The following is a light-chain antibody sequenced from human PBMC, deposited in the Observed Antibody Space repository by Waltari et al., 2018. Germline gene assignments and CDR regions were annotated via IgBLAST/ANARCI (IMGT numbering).Light chain of an antibody. CDR3: LQTMELPLT. Sequence: DIVMTQTPLSLSVTPGQPASISCKSSQTLLDSDGKPYLYWYLQRPGQPPHPLIYEVSNRFAGVPDRFRGSGSGTDFTLKISRVEADDVGVYYCLQTMELPLTFGGGTRVDIK. CDR2: EVS. J-gene: IGKJ4*01. CDR1: QTLLDSDGKPY. V-gene: IGKV2D-29*01.